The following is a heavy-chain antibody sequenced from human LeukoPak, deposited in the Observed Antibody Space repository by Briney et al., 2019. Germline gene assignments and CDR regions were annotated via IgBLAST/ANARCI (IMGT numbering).Heavy chain of an antibody. V-gene: IGHV3-30*02. Sequence: GGSLRLSCAASGFIFSGYGIHWVRQAPGKGLEWVAFIRYDGSNTYYADSVKGRFTISKDNSKNTVYLQMNSLRGEDTAVYYCTKGLYGSGPGGIDYWGQGALVTVSS. CDR2: IRYDGSNT. CDR3: TKGLYGSGPGGIDY. CDR1: GFIFSGYG. D-gene: IGHD3-10*01. J-gene: IGHJ4*02.